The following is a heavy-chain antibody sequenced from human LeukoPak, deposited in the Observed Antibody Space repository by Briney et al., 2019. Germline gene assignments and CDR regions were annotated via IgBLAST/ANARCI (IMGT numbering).Heavy chain of an antibody. CDR3: VGDGRDGYSIYFHH. D-gene: IGHD5-24*01. CDR2: ISDNGLSI. CDR1: GFTFSSYP. V-gene: IGHV3-64D*06. J-gene: IGHJ1*01. Sequence: PGGSLRLSCSASGFTFSSYPMHWVRQAPGKGLQYVSVISDNGLSISYADSVKGRFTISRDNSKNTVYLQMSSLRAEDTAVYYCVGDGRDGYSIYFHHWGQGTLVTVSS.